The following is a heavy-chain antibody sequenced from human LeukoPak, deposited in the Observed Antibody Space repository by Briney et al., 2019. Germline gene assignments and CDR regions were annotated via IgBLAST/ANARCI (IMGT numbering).Heavy chain of an antibody. J-gene: IGHJ5*02. CDR1: GYTFTKYY. CDR3: ARGGGRLMVRSPGSWFDP. CDR2: INPGGDNT. D-gene: IGHD3-10*01. V-gene: IGHV1-46*01. Sequence: ASVKVSCKASGYTFTKYYIHWVRQAPGQRPEWMGLINPGGDNTNYAQNFQGRVTMTSDTSTSTAYMELSRLRSDDTAVYYCARGGGRLMVRSPGSWFDPWGQGTLVTVSS.